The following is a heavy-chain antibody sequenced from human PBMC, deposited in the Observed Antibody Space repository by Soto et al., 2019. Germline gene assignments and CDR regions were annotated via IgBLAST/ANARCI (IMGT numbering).Heavy chain of an antibody. V-gene: IGHV4-59*08. CDR2: IYYNGNT. CDR3: ARQYCSSTSCYPDY. CDR1: GGSISSYY. Sequence: SETLSLTCTVSGGSISSYYWSWIRQPPGKGLEWIGYIYYNGNTNYDPSLKSRVTMSVDTSKNQFSLKLRSVTAADTAVYYCARQYCSSTSCYPDYWGQGILVTVSS. J-gene: IGHJ4*02. D-gene: IGHD2-2*01.